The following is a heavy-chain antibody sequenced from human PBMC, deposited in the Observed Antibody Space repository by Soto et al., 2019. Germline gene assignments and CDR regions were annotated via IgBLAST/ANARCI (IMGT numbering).Heavy chain of an antibody. J-gene: IGHJ6*02. CDR3: ARSQGSSTSLEIYYYYYYGMDV. Sequence: QVQLVQSGAEVKKPGSSVKVSCKASGGTFGSYAISWVRQAPGQGLEWMGGIIPITGTANYAQKFQGRVTIAEDESTSTAYRELSSLRYEDTAVYYCARSQGSSTSLEIYYYYYYGMDVWGQGTTVTVSS. CDR2: IIPITGTA. V-gene: IGHV1-69*01. CDR1: GGTFGSYA. D-gene: IGHD2-2*01.